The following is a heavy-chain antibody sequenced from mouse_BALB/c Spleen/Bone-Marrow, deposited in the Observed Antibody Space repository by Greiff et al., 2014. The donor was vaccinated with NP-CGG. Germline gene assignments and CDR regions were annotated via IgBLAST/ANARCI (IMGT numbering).Heavy chain of an antibody. V-gene: IGHV5-12-1*01. CDR3: TRHGGYYPYYYAMDY. J-gene: IGHJ4*01. CDR1: GFAFSSYD. D-gene: IGHD2-3*01. CDR2: ISHGGGTT. Sequence: EVNLVESGGGLVKPGGSLRLSCAASGFAFSSYDMSWVRQTPEKRLEWVAYISHGGGTTYYSDTVKGRFIISRDNAKNTLYLQMSSLKSEDTAIYYCTRHGGYYPYYYAMDYWGQGTSVTVSS.